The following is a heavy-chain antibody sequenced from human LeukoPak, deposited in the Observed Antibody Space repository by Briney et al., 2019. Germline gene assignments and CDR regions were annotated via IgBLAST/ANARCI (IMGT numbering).Heavy chain of an antibody. CDR2: IKSDGSNI. Sequence: PGGSLRLFCAASGFTFSSYWMHWVRQAPGKGLVWVSNIKSDGSNINYADSVKGRFTISRDNAKNTLYLQMNSLRAEDAAVYYCISEVGKGSHWGQGTLVTVSS. V-gene: IGHV3-74*01. J-gene: IGHJ4*02. D-gene: IGHD1-26*01. CDR1: GFTFSSYW. CDR3: ISEVGKGSH.